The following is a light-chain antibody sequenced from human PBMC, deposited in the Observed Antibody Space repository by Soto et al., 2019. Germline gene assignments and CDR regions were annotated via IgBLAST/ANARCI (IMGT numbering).Light chain of an antibody. Sequence: EIVLTQSPGTLSLSPGERATLSCRASQSVSSSYLAWYQQKPGQAPRLLIYGASSRATGIPDRFSGSGSGTDFTLTISRLEPEDFAMYYCQQYGRSPSTLGGGTKVDIK. CDR3: QQYGRSPST. CDR2: GAS. J-gene: IGKJ4*01. V-gene: IGKV3-20*01. CDR1: QSVSSSY.